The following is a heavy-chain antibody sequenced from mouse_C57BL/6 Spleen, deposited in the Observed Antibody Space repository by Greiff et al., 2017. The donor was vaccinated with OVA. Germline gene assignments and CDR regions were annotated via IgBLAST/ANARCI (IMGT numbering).Heavy chain of an antibody. CDR3: ANYYGSGYDYAMDY. J-gene: IGHJ4*01. Sequence: QVQLKESGAELVKPGASVKISCKASGYAFSSYWMNWVKQRPGKGLEWIGQIYPGDGDTNYNGKFKGKATLTADKSSSTAYMQLSSLTSEDSAVYFCANYYGSGYDYAMDYWGQGTSVTVSS. CDR1: GYAFSSYW. V-gene: IGHV1-80*01. CDR2: IYPGDGDT. D-gene: IGHD1-1*01.